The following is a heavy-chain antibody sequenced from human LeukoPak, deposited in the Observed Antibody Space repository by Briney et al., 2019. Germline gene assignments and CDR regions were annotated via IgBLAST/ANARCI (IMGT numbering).Heavy chain of an antibody. CDR3: AKWVYGGYYFDY. J-gene: IGHJ4*02. D-gene: IGHD4-23*01. V-gene: IGHV1-69*01. CDR1: GGTFSSYA. CDR2: IIPIFGTA. Sequence: SVKVSCKASGGTFSSYAISWVRQAPGQGLEWMGGIIPIFGTANYAQKFQGRVTITANESTSTAYMELSSLRSEDTAVYYCAKWVYGGYYFDYWGQGTLVTVSS.